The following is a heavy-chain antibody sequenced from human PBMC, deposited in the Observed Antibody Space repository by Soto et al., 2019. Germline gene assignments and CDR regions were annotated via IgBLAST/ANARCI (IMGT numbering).Heavy chain of an antibody. CDR2: ISYDGSNK. CDR1: GFTFSSYA. D-gene: IGHD6-19*01. V-gene: IGHV3-30-3*01. CDR3: AAHIAVAGDPQTRPVDY. J-gene: IGHJ4*02. Sequence: QVQLVESGGGVVQPGRSLRLSCAASGFTFSSYAMHWVRQAPGKGLEWVAVISYDGSNKYYADSVKGRFTISRDNSKNRLYLQMNSLRAEDTAVYYCAAHIAVAGDPQTRPVDYWGQGTLVTVSS.